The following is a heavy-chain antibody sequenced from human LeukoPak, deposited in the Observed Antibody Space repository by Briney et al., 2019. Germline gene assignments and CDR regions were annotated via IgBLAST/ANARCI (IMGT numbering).Heavy chain of an antibody. Sequence: ASVKVSCKASGYTFTSYGISWVRQAPGQGLEWMGWINPNSGGTNYAQKFQGRVTMTRDTSISTAYMELSRLRSDDTAVYYCAAGPLYLSSFSRWGQGTLVTVSS. CDR1: GYTFTSYG. CDR2: INPNSGGT. CDR3: AAGPLYLSSFSR. V-gene: IGHV1-2*02. J-gene: IGHJ4*02. D-gene: IGHD6-13*01.